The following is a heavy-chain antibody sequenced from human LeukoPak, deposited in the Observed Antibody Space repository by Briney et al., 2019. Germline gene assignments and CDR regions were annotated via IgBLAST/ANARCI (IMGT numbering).Heavy chain of an antibody. Sequence: PGGSLRLSCAGSGFTFSNYGMHWVRQAPGKGPEWVAVISYDGTNKYYADSVKGRFTISRDNSKNTVYLQMNSLRAEDTAVYYCAKDFRGYGDYPYFDYWGQGTLVTVSS. CDR3: AKDFRGYGDYPYFDY. V-gene: IGHV3-30*18. J-gene: IGHJ4*02. D-gene: IGHD4-17*01. CDR1: GFTFSNYG. CDR2: ISYDGTNK.